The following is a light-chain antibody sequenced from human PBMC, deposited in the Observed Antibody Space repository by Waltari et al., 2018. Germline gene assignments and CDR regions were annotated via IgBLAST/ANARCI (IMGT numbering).Light chain of an antibody. CDR2: DAS. V-gene: IGKV3-11*01. CDR1: EGISNY. CDR3: QQSGTSPPRYT. J-gene: IGKJ2*01. Sequence: VVLTQSPATLSLSPGERATLSCRASEGISNYLAWYQQKPGQAPRLLIYDASTRATGIPARFSGSGSGTDFTLTISRLEPEDFAIYYCQQSGTSPPRYTFGQGTRLEIK.